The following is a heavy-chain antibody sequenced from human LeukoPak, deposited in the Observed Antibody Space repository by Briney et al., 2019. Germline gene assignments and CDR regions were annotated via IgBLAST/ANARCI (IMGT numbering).Heavy chain of an antibody. CDR1: GGSFSGYY. J-gene: IGHJ4*02. CDR3: ARKGKAMVPK. D-gene: IGHD5-18*01. CDR2: INHSGST. Sequence: SETLSLTCAVYGGSFSGYYWSWIRQPPGKGPEWIGEINHSGSTNYNLSLKSRVTISVDTSKNQFSLKLSSVTAADTAVYYCARKGKAMVPKWGQGTLVTVSS. V-gene: IGHV4-34*01.